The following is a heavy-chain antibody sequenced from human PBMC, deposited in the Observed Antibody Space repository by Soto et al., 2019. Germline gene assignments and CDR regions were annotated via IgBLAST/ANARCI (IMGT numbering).Heavy chain of an antibody. D-gene: IGHD3-10*01. CDR2: IYYSGST. Sequence: SETLSLTCTVSGGSISSYYWSWIRQPPGKXLEWIGYIYYSGSTNYNPSLKSRVTISVDTSKNQFSLKLSSVTAADTAVYYCASTRYYDGSGYYYYYYGMDVWGQGTTVTVSS. J-gene: IGHJ6*02. CDR3: ASTRYYDGSGYYYYYYGMDV. CDR1: GGSISSYY. V-gene: IGHV4-59*01.